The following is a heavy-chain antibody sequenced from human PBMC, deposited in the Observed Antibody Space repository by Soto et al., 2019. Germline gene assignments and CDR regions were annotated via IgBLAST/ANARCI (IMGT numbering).Heavy chain of an antibody. V-gene: IGHV1-8*01. CDR2: MNPNSGNT. CDR1: GYTFTSYD. J-gene: IGHJ4*02. Sequence: GASVKVSCKASGYTFTSYDINWVRQATGQGLEWMGWMNPNSGNTGYAQKFQGRFTISRDNSKNTLYLQMNSLRAEDTAVYYCARDLSGYSYGLTFDYWGQGTLVTVSS. D-gene: IGHD5-18*01. CDR3: ARDLSGYSYGLTFDY.